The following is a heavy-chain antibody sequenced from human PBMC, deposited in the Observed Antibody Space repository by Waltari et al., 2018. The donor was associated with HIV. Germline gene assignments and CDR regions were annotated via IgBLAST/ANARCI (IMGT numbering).Heavy chain of an antibody. CDR3: ARAPRVIAARGGWFDP. D-gene: IGHD6-6*01. CDR2: IYYSGST. CDR1: GGSISSYY. V-gene: IGHV4-59*01. Sequence: QVQLQESGPGLVKPSETLSLTCTVSGGSISSYYWSWIRQPPGKGLEWIGYIYYSGSTNYNPSLKSRVTISVDTSKNQFSLKLSSVTAADTAVYYCARAPRVIAARGGWFDPWGQGTLVTVSS. J-gene: IGHJ5*02.